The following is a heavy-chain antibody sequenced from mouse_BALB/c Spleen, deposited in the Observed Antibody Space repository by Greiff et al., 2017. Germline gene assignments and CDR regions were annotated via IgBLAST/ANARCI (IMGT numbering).Heavy chain of an antibody. CDR3: ARDYDYDRFDY. CDR1: GYSITSDYA. D-gene: IGHD2-4*01. J-gene: IGHJ2*01. V-gene: IGHV3-2*02. Sequence: EVQLQESGPGLVKPSQSLSLTCTVTGYSITSDYAWNWIRQFPGNKLEWMGYISYSGSTSYNPSLKSRISITRDTSKNQFFLQLNSVTTEDTATYYCARDYDYDRFDYWGQGTTLTVSS. CDR2: ISYSGST.